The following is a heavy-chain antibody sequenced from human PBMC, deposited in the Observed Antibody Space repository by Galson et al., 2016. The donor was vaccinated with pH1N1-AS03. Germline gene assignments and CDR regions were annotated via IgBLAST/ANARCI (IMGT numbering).Heavy chain of an antibody. CDR2: VIPLSGTT. CDR1: AGTFATFA. CDR3: ANDRYRDTSTDFYESAY. D-gene: IGHD2/OR15-2a*01. Sequence: SVKVSCKASAGTFATFAVSWVRQARGQGLEWMGGVIPLSGTTNYAQKFQGRVTITADDSTGTAYMELSSLRSDDTAVYYCANDRYRDTSTDFYESAYWGQGTLVTVSS. V-gene: IGHV1-69*13. J-gene: IGHJ4*02.